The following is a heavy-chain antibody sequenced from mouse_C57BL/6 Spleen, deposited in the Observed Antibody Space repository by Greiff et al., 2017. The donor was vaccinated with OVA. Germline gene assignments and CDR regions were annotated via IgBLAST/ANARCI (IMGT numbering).Heavy chain of an antibody. J-gene: IGHJ2*01. V-gene: IGHV8-8*01. CDR2: IWWDDDK. D-gene: IGHD6-1*01. Sequence: QVTLKESGPGILQPSQTLSLTCSFSGFSLSTSGMGVGWLRPPSGQGLEWLAHIWWDDDKSYNPALKSRLTISKDTSNNHVFLKIGSVDTADTATYYCARIRDRNPGRYFDYWGQGTTLTVSS. CDR1: GFSLSTSGMG. CDR3: ARIRDRNPGRYFDY.